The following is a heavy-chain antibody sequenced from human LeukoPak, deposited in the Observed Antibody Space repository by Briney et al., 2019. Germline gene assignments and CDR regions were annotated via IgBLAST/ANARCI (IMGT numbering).Heavy chain of an antibody. J-gene: IGHJ4*02. D-gene: IGHD6-13*01. CDR1: GGSITGYF. CDR3: AVALLGQQLAIDY. CDR2: TFNSGST. V-gene: IGHV4-59*01. Sequence: SETLSLTCTVSGGSITGYFWSWIRQPPGKGLEWIGYTFNSGSTNYNPSLKSRVTISVDTSKNQFSLKLSSVTAADTAVYYCAVALLGQQLAIDYWGQGTLVTVSS.